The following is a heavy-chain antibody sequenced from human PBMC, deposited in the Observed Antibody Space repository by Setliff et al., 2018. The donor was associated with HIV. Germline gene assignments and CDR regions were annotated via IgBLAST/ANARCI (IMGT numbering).Heavy chain of an antibody. CDR2: IYYSGST. CDR3: ARSPGVDTNMAFDY. D-gene: IGHD5-18*01. CDR1: GGPIINYF. J-gene: IGHJ4*02. Sequence: SETLSLTCTVSGGPIINYFWSWIRLPPGKRLEWIGYIYYSGSTDYNPSPKSRVTISVDTSKSQVSLKLSSVTAADTAVYYCARSPGVDTNMAFDYWGRGTLVTVSS. V-gene: IGHV4-59*01.